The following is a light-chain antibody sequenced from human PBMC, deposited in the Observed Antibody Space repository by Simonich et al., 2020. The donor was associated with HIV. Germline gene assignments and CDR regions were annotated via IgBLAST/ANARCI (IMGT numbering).Light chain of an antibody. J-gene: IGLJ2*01. CDR2: EVS. CDR1: SSDVGGYNY. Sequence: QSALTQPASVSGSPGQSITITCTGTSSDVGGYNYVSWYQQHPGKAPQLLIYEVSKRTSGVPDRFSGSKSGNTASLTISGLQAEDEADYYCSSYTSSSTLVFGGGTKLTVL. CDR3: SSYTSSSTLV. V-gene: IGLV2-14*01.